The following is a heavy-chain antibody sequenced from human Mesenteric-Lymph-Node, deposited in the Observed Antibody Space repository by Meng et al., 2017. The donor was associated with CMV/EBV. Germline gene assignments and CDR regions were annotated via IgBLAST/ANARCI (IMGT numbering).Heavy chain of an antibody. CDR3: VRYIVEPPAAYFDY. D-gene: IGHD2-2*01. V-gene: IGHV3-23*01. CDR2: ISGSGGST. J-gene: IGHJ4*02. CDR1: GFTFSSYA. Sequence: GESLKISCAASGFTFSSYAMSWVRQAPGKGLEWVSAISGSGGSTYYADSVKGRFTISRDNSKNTLYLQMNSLTVEDTAVYYCVRYIVEPPAAYFDYWGQGMLVTVSS.